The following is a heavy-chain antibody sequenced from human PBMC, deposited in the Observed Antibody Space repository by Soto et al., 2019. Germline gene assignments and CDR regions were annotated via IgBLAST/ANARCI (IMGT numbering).Heavy chain of an antibody. CDR1: GFTFSSYG. D-gene: IGHD5-12*01. CDR2: IWYDGSNK. Sequence: LRLSCAASGFTFSSYGMHWVRQAPGKGLEWVAVIWYDGSNKYYADSVKGRFTISRDNSKNTLYLQMNSLRAEDTAVYYCARDLGYSGYDYYYYYGMDVWGQGTTVTVSS. J-gene: IGHJ6*02. V-gene: IGHV3-33*01. CDR3: ARDLGYSGYDYYYYYGMDV.